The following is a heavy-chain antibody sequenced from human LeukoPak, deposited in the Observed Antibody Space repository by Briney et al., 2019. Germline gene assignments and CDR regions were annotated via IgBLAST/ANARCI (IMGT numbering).Heavy chain of an antibody. V-gene: IGHV3-30*18. CDR2: ISYDGSNK. D-gene: IGHD6-19*01. CDR1: GFTFSSYG. Sequence: GRSLRLSCAASGFTFSSYGMHWVRQAPGKGLEWVAVISYDGSNKYYADSVKGRFTISRDNSKNTLYLQMNSLRAEDSAVFYCAKHWLVQYYFDYWGQGTLVTVSS. CDR3: AKHWLVQYYFDY. J-gene: IGHJ4*02.